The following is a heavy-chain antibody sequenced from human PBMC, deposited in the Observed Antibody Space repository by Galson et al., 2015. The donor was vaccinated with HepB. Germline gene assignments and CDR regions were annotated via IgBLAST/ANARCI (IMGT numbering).Heavy chain of an antibody. CDR2: INPNSGGT. D-gene: IGHD2-15*01. CDR1: GYTFTGYY. J-gene: IGHJ5*02. CDR3: ARAADIVVVVAANWFDP. V-gene: IGHV1-2*02. Sequence: SVKVSCKASGYTFTGYYMHWVRQAPGQGLEWMGWINPNSGGTNYAQKFQGRVTMTRDTSISTAYMELSRLRSDDTAVYYCARAADIVVVVAANWFDPWGQGTLVTVSS.